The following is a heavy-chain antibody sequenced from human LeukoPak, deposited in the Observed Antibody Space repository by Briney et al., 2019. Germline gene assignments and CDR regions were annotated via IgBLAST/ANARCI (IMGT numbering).Heavy chain of an antibody. D-gene: IGHD5-24*01. CDR2: ISSSSSYI. V-gene: IGHV3-21*01. CDR3: ARVPWLQSHSYYYMDV. Sequence: GGSLRLSCAASGFTFSSYAMNWVRQAPGKGLEWVSSISSSSSYIYYADSVKGRFTISRDNSKNTLYLQMDGLRPEDTAVYYCARVPWLQSHSYYYMDVWGKGTTVTVSS. CDR1: GFTFSSYA. J-gene: IGHJ6*03.